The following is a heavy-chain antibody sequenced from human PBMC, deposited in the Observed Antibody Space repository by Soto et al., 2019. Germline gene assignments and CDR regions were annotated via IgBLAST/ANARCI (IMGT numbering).Heavy chain of an antibody. V-gene: IGHV3-30-3*01. J-gene: IGHJ6*02. CDR2: ISYDGSNK. Sequence: PGGSLRLSCAASGFTFSSYAMHWVRQAPGKGLEWVAVISYDGSNKYYADSVKGRFTISRDNSKNTLYLQMNSLRAEDTAVYYCARDSLPPEELIIGHYDGMYVWGQGTTVTVSS. CDR3: ARDSLPPEELIIGHYDGMYV. CDR1: GFTFSSYA.